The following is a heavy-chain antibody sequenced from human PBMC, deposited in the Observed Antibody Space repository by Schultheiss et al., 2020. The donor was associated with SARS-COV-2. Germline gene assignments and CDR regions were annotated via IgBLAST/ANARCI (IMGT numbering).Heavy chain of an antibody. CDR1: GFSFSSYT. CDR2: ISGSGGST. CDR3: AKDPPKADY. J-gene: IGHJ4*02. Sequence: GGSLRLSCSASGFSFSSYTMHWVRQAPGKGLEWVSAISGSGGSTYYADSVKGRFTISRDNSKNTLYLQMNSLRAEDTAVYYCAKDPPKADYWGQGTLVTVSS. V-gene: IGHV3-23*01.